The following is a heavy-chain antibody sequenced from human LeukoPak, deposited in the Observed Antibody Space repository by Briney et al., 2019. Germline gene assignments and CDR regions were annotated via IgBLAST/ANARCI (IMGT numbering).Heavy chain of an antibody. J-gene: IGHJ4*02. Sequence: PGGSLRLSCAASGLTFSSYAMSWVRQAPGKGLEWVSAISGSGGSTYYADSVKGRFTISRDNSKNTLYPQMNSLRAEDTAVYYCATLGGWHDDWGQGTLVTVSS. CDR2: ISGSGGST. CDR1: GLTFSSYA. D-gene: IGHD6-19*01. CDR3: ATLGGWHDD. V-gene: IGHV3-23*01.